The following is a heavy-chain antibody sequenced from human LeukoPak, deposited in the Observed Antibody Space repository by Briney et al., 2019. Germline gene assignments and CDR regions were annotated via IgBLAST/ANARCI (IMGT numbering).Heavy chain of an antibody. CDR3: SRRRFSGDTAMLDY. J-gene: IGHJ4*02. D-gene: IGHD5-18*01. CDR2: IDPSDSYT. V-gene: IGHV5-10-1*01. Sequence: GASLKISCKGSGYGFTTYWIIWVRRRSGKALECMGRIDPSDSYTNYSPNFQLHVPISVDTSTNTAFLQWSSLTASDAALSHCSRRRFSGDTAMLDYWGQGTLGSVSS. CDR1: GYGFTTYW.